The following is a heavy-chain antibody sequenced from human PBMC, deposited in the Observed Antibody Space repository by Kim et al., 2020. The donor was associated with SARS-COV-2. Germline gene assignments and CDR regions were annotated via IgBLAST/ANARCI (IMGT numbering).Heavy chain of an antibody. J-gene: IGHJ6*02. Sequence: GGSLRLSCAASGFTFSSYWMHWVRQAPGKGLVWVSRINSDGSSTSYADSVKGRFTISRDNAKNTLYLQMNSLRAEDTAVYYCARDISPWEGWFGYYYGMDVWGQGTTVTVSS. CDR3: ARDISPWEGWFGYYYGMDV. V-gene: IGHV3-74*01. CDR1: GFTFSSYW. CDR2: INSDGSST. D-gene: IGHD3-10*01.